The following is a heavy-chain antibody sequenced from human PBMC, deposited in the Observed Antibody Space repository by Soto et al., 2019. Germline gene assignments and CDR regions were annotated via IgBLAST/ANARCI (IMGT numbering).Heavy chain of an antibody. CDR3: AKDSRIAARTRYYYGMDV. CDR1: GFTFSSYA. J-gene: IGHJ6*02. Sequence: GGSLRLSCAASGFTFSSYAMSWVRQAPGKGLEWVSAISGSGGSTYYADSVKGRFTISRDNSKNTLYLQMNSLRAEDTAVYYCAKDSRIAARTRYYYGMDVWGQGTTVTVSS. CDR2: ISGSGGST. D-gene: IGHD6-6*01. V-gene: IGHV3-23*01.